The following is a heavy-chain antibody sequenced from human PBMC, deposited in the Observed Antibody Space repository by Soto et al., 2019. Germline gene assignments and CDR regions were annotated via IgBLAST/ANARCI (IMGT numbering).Heavy chain of an antibody. CDR2: IYYSGST. V-gene: IGHV4-31*03. Sequence: QVQLQESGPGLVKASQTLSLTCTVSGDSISSSYNYWSWVRQHPGKGLEWIGYIYYSGSTYYNPSLKGRLTISVDTSKNPLFLNLSSVPAADTAVYYCASVGGCSRSSCYAVDYGMEVWGQGTTVTFSS. CDR1: GDSISSSYNY. J-gene: IGHJ6*02. CDR3: ASVGGCSRSSCYAVDYGMEV. D-gene: IGHD2-2*01.